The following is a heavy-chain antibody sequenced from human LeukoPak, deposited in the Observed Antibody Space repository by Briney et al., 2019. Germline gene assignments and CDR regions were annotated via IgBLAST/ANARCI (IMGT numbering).Heavy chain of an antibody. CDR1: GFTVSSNY. CDR2: IYSGGST. J-gene: IGHJ4*02. V-gene: IGHV3-66*01. Sequence: GGSLRLSCAASGFTVSSNYMSWVRQAPGKGLEWVSVIYSGGSTYYADSVKGRFTISRDNSKNTLYLQMNSLRAEDTAVYYCAREKGLWSPFDYWGQGTLVTVSS. D-gene: IGHD5-18*01. CDR3: AREKGLWSPFDY.